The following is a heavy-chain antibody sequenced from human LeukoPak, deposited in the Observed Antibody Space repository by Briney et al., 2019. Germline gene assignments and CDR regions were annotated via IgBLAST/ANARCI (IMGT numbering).Heavy chain of an antibody. Sequence: GGSLRLSCAASGFTFSSHSMPWVRQAPGKGLEWVANINLDGSERFYVDFVKGRFTISRDNADNSMYLHMNSLRAEETGVYYCGRVIDGAIDYWGQGTLVTVSS. CDR3: GRVIDGAIDY. CDR2: INLDGSER. V-gene: IGHV3-7*01. CDR1: GFTFSSHS. J-gene: IGHJ4*02. D-gene: IGHD4-17*01.